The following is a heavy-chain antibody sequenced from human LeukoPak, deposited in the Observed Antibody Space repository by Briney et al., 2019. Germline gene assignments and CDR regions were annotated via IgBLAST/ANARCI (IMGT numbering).Heavy chain of an antibody. Sequence: ASVKVSCKASGYSFTSYDINWVRQAPGQGLEWMGWINPNSGGTNYAQKFQGRVTMTRDTSISTAYMELSRLRSDDTAVYYCARGGTSSSWSRSLDYWGQGTLVTVSS. V-gene: IGHV1-2*02. CDR3: ARGGTSSSWSRSLDY. J-gene: IGHJ4*02. D-gene: IGHD6-13*01. CDR2: INPNSGGT. CDR1: GYSFTSYD.